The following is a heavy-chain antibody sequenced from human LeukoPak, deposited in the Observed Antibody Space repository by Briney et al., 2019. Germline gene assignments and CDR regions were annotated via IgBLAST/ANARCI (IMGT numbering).Heavy chain of an antibody. CDR1: GDSVSSNSAT. J-gene: IGHJ4*02. V-gene: IGHV6-1*01. CDR3: ARISAAAADS. CDR2: TYYRSTWNN. D-gene: IGHD6-13*01. Sequence: SQTLSLTCAISGDSVSSNSATWNWIRQSPSRGLEWLGRTYYRSTWNNDYATSVKSRITITPDTSKNLFSLQLNSATPEDTAVYYCARISAAAADSWGQGTLVTVSS.